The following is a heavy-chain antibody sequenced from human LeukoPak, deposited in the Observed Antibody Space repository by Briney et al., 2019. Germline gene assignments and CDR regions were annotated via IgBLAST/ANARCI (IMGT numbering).Heavy chain of an antibody. CDR3: ARARRSGYYPFDY. D-gene: IGHD3-3*01. CDR2: IYHSGST. CDR1: GYSISSGYY. V-gene: IGHV4-38-2*02. J-gene: IGHJ4*02. Sequence: SETLSLTCTVSGYSISSGYYWGWIRQPPGKGLEWIGSIYHSGSTYYNPSLKSRVTISVDTSKNQFSLKLSSVTAADTAVYYCARARRSGYYPFDYWGQGTLVTVSS.